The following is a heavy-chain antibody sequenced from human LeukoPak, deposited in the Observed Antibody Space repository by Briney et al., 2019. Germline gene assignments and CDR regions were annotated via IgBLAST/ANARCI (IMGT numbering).Heavy chain of an antibody. J-gene: IGHJ3*02. D-gene: IGHD3-3*01. V-gene: IGHV1-69*13. Sequence: ASVKVSCKATGYIFSNYGISWVRQAPGQGLEWMGGIIPIFGTANYAQKFQGRVTITADESTSTAYMELSSLRSEDTAVYYCARKGHYDFLGFDIWGQGTMVTVSS. CDR1: GYIFSNYG. CDR3: ARKGHYDFLGFDI. CDR2: IIPIFGTA.